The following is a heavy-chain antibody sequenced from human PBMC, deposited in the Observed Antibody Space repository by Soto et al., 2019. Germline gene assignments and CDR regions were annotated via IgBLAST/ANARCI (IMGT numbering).Heavy chain of an antibody. V-gene: IGHV1-69*06. CDR2: IIPIIGTA. D-gene: IGHD3-22*01. CDR3: ATQSYYYDRSGYAYDAFDI. J-gene: IGHJ3*02. CDR1: GGTFSSYP. Sequence: QVQVVQSGAEVKKPGSSVKVSCKASGGTFSSYPISWVRQAPGQGLEWMGGIIPIIGTAAYTQKFQGRVTITADKSTGTAYMVLSSLRSEDTALYYCATQSYYYDRSGYAYDAFDILGQGTMVTVSS.